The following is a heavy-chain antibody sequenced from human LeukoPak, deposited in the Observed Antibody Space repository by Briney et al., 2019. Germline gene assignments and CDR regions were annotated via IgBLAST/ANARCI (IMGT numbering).Heavy chain of an antibody. Sequence: PGESLRLSCVASGFAFSTDAMPWVRQAPGKGLEWVSGISPSGGRTYYAGSVKGRFTISRDNSKNTLYLQMNSLRADDTAVYFCAKASTVLNPIDYWGQGSLVTVSS. V-gene: IGHV3-23*01. D-gene: IGHD5/OR15-5a*01. CDR2: ISPSGGRT. CDR1: GFAFSTDA. J-gene: IGHJ4*02. CDR3: AKASTVLNPIDY.